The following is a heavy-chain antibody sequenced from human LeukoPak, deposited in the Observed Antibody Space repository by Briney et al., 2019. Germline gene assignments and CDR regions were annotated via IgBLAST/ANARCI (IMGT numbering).Heavy chain of an antibody. CDR1: GFTVSSNY. Sequence: PGGSLRLSRAASGFTVSSNYMSWVRQAPGKGLEWVSVIYSGGNIYYADSVKGRFTISRDNSKNTLYLQMNSLRAEDTAVYYCARDWDSSSWYFYYWGQGTLVTVSS. CDR2: IYSGGNI. D-gene: IGHD6-13*01. V-gene: IGHV3-66*02. J-gene: IGHJ4*02. CDR3: ARDWDSSSWYFYY.